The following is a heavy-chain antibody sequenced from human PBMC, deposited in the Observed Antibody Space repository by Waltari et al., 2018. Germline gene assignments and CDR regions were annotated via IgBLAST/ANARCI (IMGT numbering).Heavy chain of an antibody. CDR3: ARGRSCSGGSCYWFDP. V-gene: IGHV1-8*01. D-gene: IGHD2-15*01. J-gene: IGHJ5*02. CDR2: MNPNSGNT. Sequence: QVQLVQSGAEVKKPGASVKVACKASGYTFTRYGNNGVRKGTGQGLEWMGWMNPNSGNTGYAQKFQGRVTMTRNTSISTAYMELSSLRSEDTAVYYCARGRSCSGGSCYWFDPWGQGTLVTVSS. CDR1: GYTFTRYG.